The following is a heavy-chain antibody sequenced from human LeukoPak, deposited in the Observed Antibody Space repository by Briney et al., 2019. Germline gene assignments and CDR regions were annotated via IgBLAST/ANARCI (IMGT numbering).Heavy chain of an antibody. J-gene: IGHJ6*02. CDR1: GYTFTSYD. Sequence: GASVKVSCKASGYTFTSYDINWVRQATGQGLEWMGWMNPNSGNTGYAQKFQGRVTMTRNTSISTAYMELSSLRSEDTAMYYCAREVDVDTALAYGMDVWGQGTTVTVSS. CDR3: AREVDVDTALAYGMDV. D-gene: IGHD5-18*01. CDR2: MNPNSGNT. V-gene: IGHV1-8*01.